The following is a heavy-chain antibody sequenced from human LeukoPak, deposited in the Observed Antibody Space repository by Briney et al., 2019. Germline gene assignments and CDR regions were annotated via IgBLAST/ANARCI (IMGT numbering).Heavy chain of an antibody. Sequence: SETLSFTCTVYGVSICSSSYYWRWLRQPLGKVLEWIGSICYSGSTYYNPSLKSRVTISVDTSKNQFSLKLSSVTAADTAVYYCARESAVGASDYWGQGTLVTVSS. V-gene: IGHV4-39*07. CDR1: GVSICSSSYY. CDR2: ICYSGST. J-gene: IGHJ4*02. D-gene: IGHD1-26*01. CDR3: ARESAVGASDY.